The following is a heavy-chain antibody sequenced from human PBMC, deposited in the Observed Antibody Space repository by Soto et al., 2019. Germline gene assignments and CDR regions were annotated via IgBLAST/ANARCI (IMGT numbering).Heavy chain of an antibody. J-gene: IGHJ6*02. V-gene: IGHV1-18*01. CDR2: ISAYNGNT. CDR1: GYTFTSYG. D-gene: IGHD5-18*01. Sequence: QVQLVQSGAEVKKPGASVKVSCKASGYTFTSYGISWVRQTAGQGLEWMGWISAYNGNTNYAQKLQGRVTMTTDTSTSTAYMELRSLRSDDTAVYYCARDGVDTATGYYYGMDVWGQGTTVTVSS. CDR3: ARDGVDTATGYYYGMDV.